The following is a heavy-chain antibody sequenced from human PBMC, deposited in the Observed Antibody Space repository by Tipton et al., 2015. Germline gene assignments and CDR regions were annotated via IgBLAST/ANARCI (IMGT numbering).Heavy chain of an antibody. CDR1: GVSVTSGSFY. D-gene: IGHD3-3*01. Sequence: TLSLTCTVSGVSVTSGSFYWSWIRQSPGKGLEWIGYIYHTGSTIYNPSLKSRVTISLDRSKNQFSLRLTSVTAADTAMYYCARDRMIFGVRFYYYYGMDVWGQGTTVTVSS. J-gene: IGHJ6*02. V-gene: IGHV4-61*01. CDR2: IYHTGST. CDR3: ARDRMIFGVRFYYYYGMDV.